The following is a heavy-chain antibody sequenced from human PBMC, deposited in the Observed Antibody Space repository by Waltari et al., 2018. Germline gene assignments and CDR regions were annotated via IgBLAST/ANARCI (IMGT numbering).Heavy chain of an antibody. CDR1: GFTFDDYT. CDR3: AKDMGSGVGG. D-gene: IGHD3-10*01. J-gene: IGHJ4*02. Sequence: EVQLVESGGVVVQPGGSLRLSCAASGFTFDDYTMHWVRQAPGKGLEGVSLISWDGGSTYYADSVKGRFTISRDNSKNSLYLQMNILRTEDTALYYCAKDMGSGVGGWGQGTLVTVSS. CDR2: ISWDGGST. V-gene: IGHV3-43*01.